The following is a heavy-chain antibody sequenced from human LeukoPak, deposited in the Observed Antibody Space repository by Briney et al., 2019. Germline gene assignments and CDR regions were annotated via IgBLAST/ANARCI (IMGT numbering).Heavy chain of an antibody. CDR1: GFTFSSLA. CDR3: AKGRNGGLRYFDWLSIFDY. V-gene: IGHV3-23*01. D-gene: IGHD3-9*01. Sequence: RGSLCLSCAASGFTFSSLAMGWVSQAPGKELEWVLATSGSGGSTSYADSGKGRFTISRDNSKNTLYLQMNSLRAEDTAVYYCAKGRNGGLRYFDWLSIFDYWGQGTLVTVSS. J-gene: IGHJ4*02. CDR2: TSGSGGST.